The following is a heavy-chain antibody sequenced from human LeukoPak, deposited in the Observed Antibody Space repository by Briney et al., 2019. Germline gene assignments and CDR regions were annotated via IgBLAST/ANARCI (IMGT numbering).Heavy chain of an antibody. Sequence: GGSLRLSCAASGFPFSSYSMNWVRQAPGKGLEWVSSISSSSSYIYYADSVKGRFTISRDNAKNSLYLQMNSLRAEDTAVYYCARVPWGMATGPVGAFDIWGQGTMVTVSS. CDR1: GFPFSSYS. CDR3: ARVPWGMATGPVGAFDI. J-gene: IGHJ3*02. V-gene: IGHV3-21*01. D-gene: IGHD5-24*01. CDR2: ISSSSSYI.